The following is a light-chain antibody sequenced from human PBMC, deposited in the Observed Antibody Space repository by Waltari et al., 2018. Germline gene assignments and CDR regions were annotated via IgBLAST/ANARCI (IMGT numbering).Light chain of an antibody. V-gene: IGLV6-57*03. J-gene: IGLJ3*02. Sequence: NFMLPQPHSVSESPGKTVTISCTRSSGSIASNHVQWFQQRPGSAPTTVIYEDYQRPSGVPDRFSGSIDSSSNSASLTISGLKTEDEADYYCQSYDGINWMFGGGTKLTVL. CDR2: EDY. CDR3: QSYDGINWM. CDR1: SGSIASNH.